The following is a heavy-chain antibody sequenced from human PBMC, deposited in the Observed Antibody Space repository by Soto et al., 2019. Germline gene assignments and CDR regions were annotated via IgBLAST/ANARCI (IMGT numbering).Heavy chain of an antibody. CDR2: IIPIFGTA. D-gene: IGHD6-13*01. CDR3: ARDRGYSSWRPGGWFDP. J-gene: IGHJ5*02. Sequence: SVKVSCKASGGTFSSYAISWGRQAPGQGLEWMGGIIPIFGTANYAQKFQGRVTITADECTSTAYMELSSLRSEDRAVYYCARDRGYSSWRPGGWFDPWGQGTLVTVSS. CDR1: GGTFSSYA. V-gene: IGHV1-69*13.